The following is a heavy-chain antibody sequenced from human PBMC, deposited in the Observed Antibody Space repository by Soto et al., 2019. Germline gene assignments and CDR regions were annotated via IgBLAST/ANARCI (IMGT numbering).Heavy chain of an antibody. V-gene: IGHV3-72*01. CDR1: GFTFSDHY. D-gene: IGHD1-26*01. J-gene: IGHJ4*02. CDR2: AGNKAHSFTT. Sequence: EVQLVESGGGLVQPGGSLRLSCAASGFTFSDHYMDWVRQAPGKGLEWVGRAGNKAHSFTTEYAESVKGRFTISRDDSKNSLYLQMTSLKTEETAVYYCVRLDGSYYPDYWGQGTLVTVSS. CDR3: VRLDGSYYPDY.